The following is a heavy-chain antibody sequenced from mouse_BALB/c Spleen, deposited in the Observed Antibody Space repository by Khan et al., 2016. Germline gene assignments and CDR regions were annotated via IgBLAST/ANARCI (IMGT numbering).Heavy chain of an antibody. CDR1: GFSLTSYG. V-gene: IGHV2-6-2*01. CDR2: IWSDGST. J-gene: IGHJ4*01. D-gene: IGHD2-10*02. Sequence: QVQLKESGPDLVAPSQSLSITCTVSGFSLTSYGVHWVRQPPGKGLEWLVVIWSDGSTTYNSALKSRLRISKDNSKSQVFLKMNSLQTDDTAMYYCARQEYGNRYYAMDYWGQGTSVTVSS. CDR3: ARQEYGNRYYAMDY.